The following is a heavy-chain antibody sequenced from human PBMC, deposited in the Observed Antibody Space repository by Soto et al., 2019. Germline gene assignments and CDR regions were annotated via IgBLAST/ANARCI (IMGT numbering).Heavy chain of an antibody. CDR1: GFTFSSYG. D-gene: IGHD6-19*01. J-gene: IGHJ6*02. V-gene: IGHV3-30*18. Sequence: GGSLRLSCAASGFTFSSYGMHWVRQAPGKGLEWVAVISYDGSNKYYADSVKGRFTISRDNSKNTLYLQMNSLRAEDTAVYYCAEVRLPIAVAALSAYYGMDVWGQGTTVTVSS. CDR2: ISYDGSNK. CDR3: AEVRLPIAVAALSAYYGMDV.